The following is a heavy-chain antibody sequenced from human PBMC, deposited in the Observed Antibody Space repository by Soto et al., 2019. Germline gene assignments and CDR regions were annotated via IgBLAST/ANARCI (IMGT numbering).Heavy chain of an antibody. CDR3: ASVAI. J-gene: IGHJ4*02. V-gene: IGHV3-7*01. Sequence: EVQLVESGGGLVQPGGSLRLSCAASGFTFSNYWMSWVRQAPGKGLEWVANIKEDGTEKNYVASVRGRFTISRDNAKNSLDLQLKRLTAEDTAVYYCASVAIWGQGTLVTVSS. CDR2: IKEDGTEK. CDR1: GFTFSNYW. D-gene: IGHD5-12*01.